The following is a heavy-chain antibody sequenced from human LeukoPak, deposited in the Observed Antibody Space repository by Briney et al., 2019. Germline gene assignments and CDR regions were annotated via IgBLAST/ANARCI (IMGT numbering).Heavy chain of an antibody. J-gene: IGHJ4*02. D-gene: IGHD4-17*01. CDR2: IFYNGNT. CDR1: GASFSSYY. CDR3: ARDYGDYEGYFDY. Sequence: PSETLSLTCTVSGASFSSYYWSWLRQPPGKGLEWIAYIFYNGNTKYNPSLKSRVTISVDTSKTQFSLKVTSVTAADTAVYYCARDYGDYEGYFDYGGQGTLVTVSS. V-gene: IGHV4-59*01.